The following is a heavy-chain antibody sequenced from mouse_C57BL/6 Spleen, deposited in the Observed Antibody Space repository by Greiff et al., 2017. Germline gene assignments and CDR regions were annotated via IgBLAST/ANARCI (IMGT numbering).Heavy chain of an antibody. Sequence: EVMLVESGGGLVKPGGSLKLSCAASGFTFSSYTMSWVRQTPEKRLEWVATISGGGGNTYYPDSVKGRFTISRDNAKNTLYLQMSSLRSEDTALYYCARGYDFDYFDYWGQGTTLTVSS. CDR1: GFTFSSYT. CDR2: ISGGGGNT. CDR3: ARGYDFDYFDY. D-gene: IGHD2-4*01. V-gene: IGHV5-9*01. J-gene: IGHJ2*01.